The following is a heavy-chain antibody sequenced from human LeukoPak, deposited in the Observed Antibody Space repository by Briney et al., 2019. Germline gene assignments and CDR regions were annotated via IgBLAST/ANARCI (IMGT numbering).Heavy chain of an antibody. CDR3: ANNHGGGSNSPLNWFDP. J-gene: IGHJ5*02. V-gene: IGHV3-23*01. CDR2: ISGSGGST. CDR1: GFTFSSFA. D-gene: IGHD1-26*01. Sequence: GGSLRLSCAASGFTFSSFAMSWVRQAPGKGLEWVSTISGSGGSTYYADSVKGRFTISRDNSKNTLYLQMNSLRAEDAALYYCANNHGGGSNSPLNWFDPWGQGTLVTVSS.